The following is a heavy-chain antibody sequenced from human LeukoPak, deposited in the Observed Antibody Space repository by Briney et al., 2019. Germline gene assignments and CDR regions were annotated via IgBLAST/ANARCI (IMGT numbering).Heavy chain of an antibody. J-gene: IGHJ5*02. V-gene: IGHV4-59*01. CDR3: ARDREQNWFDP. CDR2: IYYSGST. CDR1: GGSISSYY. Sequence: PSETLSLTCTVSGGSISSYYWSWIRQPPGKGLEWIGYIYYSGSTNYKSSLKSRVTISVDTSKNQFSLKLSSVTAADTAVYYCARDREQNWFDPWGQGTLVTVSS.